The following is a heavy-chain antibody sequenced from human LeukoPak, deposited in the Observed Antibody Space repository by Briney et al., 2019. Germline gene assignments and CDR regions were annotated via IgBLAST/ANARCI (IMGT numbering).Heavy chain of an antibody. J-gene: IGHJ4*02. CDR3: ASTTSNGYFDY. D-gene: IGHD1-1*01. CDR1: GGTFSSYT. Sequence: SVKVSCKASGGTFSSYTISWVRQAPGQGLEWMGRMIPILGIANYAQKFQGRVTITADKSTSTAYMELSSLRSEDTSVYYCASTTSNGYFDYWGQGTLVTVSS. CDR2: MIPILGIA. V-gene: IGHV1-69*02.